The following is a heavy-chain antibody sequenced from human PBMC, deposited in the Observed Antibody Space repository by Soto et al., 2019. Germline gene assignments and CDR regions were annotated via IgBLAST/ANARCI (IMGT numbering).Heavy chain of an antibody. CDR1: GFTFSSYA. J-gene: IGHJ6*02. V-gene: IGHV3-23*01. Sequence: EVQLLESGGGLVQPGGSLRLSCAASGFTFSSYAMSWVRQAPGKGLEWVSAISGSGGSTYYADSVKGRCTISRDNSKNTLYLQMNSLRAEDTAVYYCAKGWSFMDIVVVPAARRRENYYYYGMDVWGQGTTVTVSS. D-gene: IGHD2-2*03. CDR3: AKGWSFMDIVVVPAARRRENYYYYGMDV. CDR2: ISGSGGST.